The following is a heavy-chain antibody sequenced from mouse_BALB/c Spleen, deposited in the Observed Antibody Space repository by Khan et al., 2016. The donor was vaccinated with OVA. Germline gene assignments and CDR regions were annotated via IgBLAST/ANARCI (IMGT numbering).Heavy chain of an antibody. J-gene: IGHJ2*01. V-gene: IGHV5-17*02. CDR2: ISSGSSTI. Sequence: EVELVESGGGLVQPGGSRKLSCAASGFTFSRFGMYWVRQAPEKGLEWVAYISSGSSTIYYGDTVKGRFTISRDNPKNTLFLQMTSLRSEDTAMYYCARDSNFDYWGQGTTLTVSS. CDR1: GFTFSRFG. CDR3: ARDSNFDY.